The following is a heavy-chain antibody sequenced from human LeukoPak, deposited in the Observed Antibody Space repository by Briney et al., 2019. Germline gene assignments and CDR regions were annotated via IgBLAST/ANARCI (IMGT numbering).Heavy chain of an antibody. CDR3: ARDMMITFGDPSFDY. V-gene: IGHV1-18*01. Sequence: ASVKVSCKASGYTFTSYGISWVRQAPGQGLEWMGWISADNGNINYAQKFQGRVTMTTDTPTSTAYMELRSLRSEDTAVYYCARDMMITFGDPSFDYWGQGTLVTVSS. J-gene: IGHJ4*02. CDR2: ISADNGNI. D-gene: IGHD3-16*01. CDR1: GYTFTSYG.